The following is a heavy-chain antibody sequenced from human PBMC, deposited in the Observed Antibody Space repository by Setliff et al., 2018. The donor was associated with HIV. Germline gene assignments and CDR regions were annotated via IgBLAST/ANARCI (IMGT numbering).Heavy chain of an antibody. CDR2: IYYSGTI. CDR1: GGSIRTEDVY. D-gene: IGHD3-10*01. Sequence: SETLSLTCTVSGGSIRTEDVYWSWIRQAPGKGLEWIGHIYYSGTIYYNPSLKSRLIISVDMSKNQFSLKLSSVTAADTAVYYCARELLRSWDGSENSYKPYYFDYWGQGTLVTVSS. CDR3: ARELLRSWDGSENSYKPYYFDY. V-gene: IGHV4-30-4*01. J-gene: IGHJ4*02.